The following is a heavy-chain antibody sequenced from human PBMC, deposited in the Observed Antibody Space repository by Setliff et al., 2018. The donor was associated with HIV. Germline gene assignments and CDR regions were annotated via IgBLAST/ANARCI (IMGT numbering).Heavy chain of an antibody. CDR2: ITWSSGGV. CDR3: ARDRGWLADC. V-gene: IGHV3-9*01. CDR1: GFTFGHYV. D-gene: IGHD5-18*01. Sequence: GGSLRLSCAASGFTFGHYVMHWVRQAPGKGMEWVAGITWSSGGVGYADSVKGRFTISRDNARNSLYLQMNSLRVEDTAVYFCARDRGWLADCWGQGNLVTVSS. J-gene: IGHJ4*02.